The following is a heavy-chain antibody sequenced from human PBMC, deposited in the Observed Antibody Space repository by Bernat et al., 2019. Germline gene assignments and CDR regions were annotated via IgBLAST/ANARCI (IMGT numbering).Heavy chain of an antibody. V-gene: IGHV3-33*01. CDR2: IWYDGSNK. D-gene: IGHD6-6*01. CDR1: GFTFSSYG. J-gene: IGHJ6*02. CDR3: ARGGGIAAYYYYGMDV. Sequence: QVQLVESGGGVVQPGRSLRLSCAASGFTFSSYGMHWVRQAPGKGLGWVAVIWYDGSNKYYADSVKGRFTISRDNSKTTLYLQMNSLRAEDTAVYYCARGGGIAAYYYYGMDVWGQGTTVTVSS.